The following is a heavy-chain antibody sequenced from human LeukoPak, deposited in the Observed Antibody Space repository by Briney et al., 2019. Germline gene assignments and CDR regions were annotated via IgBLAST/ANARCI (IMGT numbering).Heavy chain of an antibody. CDR2: ISTRGDIT. CDR1: GFTFSGYA. V-gene: IGHV3-23*01. D-gene: IGHD6-25*01. Sequence: GGSLRLSCAASGFTFSGYAMSWVRQAPGKGPEWVSAISTRGDITYYADSVKGRFTISRDNSKNTMDLQMYSLRAEDTAVYYCAKGSAASRPYYFDYWGQGTLVTVSS. J-gene: IGHJ4*02. CDR3: AKGSAASRPYYFDY.